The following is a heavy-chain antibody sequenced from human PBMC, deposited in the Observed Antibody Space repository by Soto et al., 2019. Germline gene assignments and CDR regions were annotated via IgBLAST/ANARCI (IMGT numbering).Heavy chain of an antibody. V-gene: IGHV3-21*01. Sequence: EAQLVESGGGLVKPGGSLRLSCAASGFTFSTYSMNWVRQAPGKGLEWVSSISSRGYRSYADSVKGRFTISRDNAKNSLYLQMDSLRAEDTAVYYCARGRSINTNMDYWGQGTLVTVSS. CDR1: GFTFSTYS. J-gene: IGHJ4*02. CDR3: ARGRSINTNMDY. CDR2: ISSRGYR. D-gene: IGHD2-2*01.